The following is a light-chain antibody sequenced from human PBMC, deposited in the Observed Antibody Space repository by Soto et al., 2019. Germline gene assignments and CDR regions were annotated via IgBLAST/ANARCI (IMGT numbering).Light chain of an antibody. CDR3: QSYDSTLSARYA. V-gene: IGLV2-14*01. J-gene: IGLJ1*01. CDR1: SSDIGGYNY. Sequence: QSALTQPASVSGSPGQSITISCTGGSSDIGGYNYVSWFQQHPGKAPKLMIYEVTNRPSGVSNRFSGSKSGSTASLTISGLQAEDEADYYCQSYDSTLSARYAFGTGTKVTVL. CDR2: EVT.